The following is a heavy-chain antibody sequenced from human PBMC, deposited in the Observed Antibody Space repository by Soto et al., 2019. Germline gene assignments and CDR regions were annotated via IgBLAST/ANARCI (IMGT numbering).Heavy chain of an antibody. Sequence: QVKLVQSGAEVKKPGSSVKVSCKASGGTFSSYTISWVRQAPGHRLEWLGRIISILGIANYAQKFQGRVTITEDKSTSTACRELSSLRSEDTAVYYCARGIDYGDYDGFDPWGQGTLVTVSS. CDR3: ARGIDYGDYDGFDP. D-gene: IGHD4-17*01. V-gene: IGHV1-69*02. J-gene: IGHJ5*02. CDR2: IISILGIA. CDR1: GGTFSSYT.